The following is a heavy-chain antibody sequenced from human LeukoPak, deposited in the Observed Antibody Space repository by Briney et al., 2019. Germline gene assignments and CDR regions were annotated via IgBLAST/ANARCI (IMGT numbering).Heavy chain of an antibody. D-gene: IGHD6-13*01. CDR2: ISWNSGSI. CDR3: AKDLEYSSSWGFDY. CDR1: GFTFDDYA. V-gene: IGHV3-9*03. Sequence: GGSLRLSCAASGFTFDDYAMHWVRQAPGKGLEWVSGISWNSGSIGYADSVKGRFTISRDNAKNSLYLQMNSLRAEDMALYYCAKDLEYSSSWGFDYWGQGTLVTVSS. J-gene: IGHJ4*02.